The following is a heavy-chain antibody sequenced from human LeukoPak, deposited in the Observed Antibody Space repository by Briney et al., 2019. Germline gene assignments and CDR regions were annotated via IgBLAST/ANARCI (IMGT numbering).Heavy chain of an antibody. CDR1: GFTFSDYY. V-gene: IGHV3-11*04. J-gene: IGHJ4*02. CDR2: ISTSTTTI. Sequence: GGSLRLSCAASGFTFSDYYMSWVRQAPGKGLEWISYISTSTTTIYYANSVKGRFTISRDNAKKSLYLQMNSLRVEDTGVYYCASWGEGALDNWGQGTLVTVSS. D-gene: IGHD1-26*01. CDR3: ASWGEGALDN.